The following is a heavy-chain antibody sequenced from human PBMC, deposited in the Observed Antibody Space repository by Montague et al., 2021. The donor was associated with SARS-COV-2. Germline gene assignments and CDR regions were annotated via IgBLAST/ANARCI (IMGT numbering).Heavy chain of an antibody. Sequence: SETLSHTCTVSGATISSDYWSWIRQSPGKGLEWIGYMSYSGSATYNPSLKSRVAISRDTSKNQFSLTLIPATAADTAIYYCARTSDPSNFDSTGYYGAFDVWGQGTTVIVSS. CDR3: ARTSDPSNFDSTGYYGAFDV. CDR2: MSYSGSA. CDR1: GATISSDY. V-gene: IGHV4-59*01. D-gene: IGHD3-22*01. J-gene: IGHJ3*01.